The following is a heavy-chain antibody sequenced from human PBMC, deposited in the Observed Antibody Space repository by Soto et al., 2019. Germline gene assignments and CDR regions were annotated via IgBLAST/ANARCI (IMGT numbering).Heavy chain of an antibody. Sequence: GESLKISCKGSGYSFTSYWIGWVRQMPGKGLEWMGIIYPGDSDTRYSPSFQGQVTISADKSISTAYLQWSSLKASDTAMYYCARGGYSSSWYSDYYYYGMDVWGQGTTVTXS. CDR3: ARGGYSSSWYSDYYYYGMDV. D-gene: IGHD6-13*01. CDR2: IYPGDSDT. V-gene: IGHV5-51*01. CDR1: GYSFTSYW. J-gene: IGHJ6*02.